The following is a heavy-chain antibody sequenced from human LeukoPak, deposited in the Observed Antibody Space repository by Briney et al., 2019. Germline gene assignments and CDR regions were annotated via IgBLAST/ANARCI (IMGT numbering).Heavy chain of an antibody. V-gene: IGHV3-30*04. J-gene: IGHJ4*02. D-gene: IGHD5-12*01. CDR3: ARDAMVATLVYIDY. CDR1: GFTFSSYA. CDR2: ISYDGSNK. Sequence: GGSLRLSCAASGFTFSSYAMHWVRQAPGKGLEWVAVISYDGSNKYYADSVKGRFTISRDNSKNTLYLQMSSLRAEDTAVYYCARDAMVATLVYIDYWGQGTLVTVSS.